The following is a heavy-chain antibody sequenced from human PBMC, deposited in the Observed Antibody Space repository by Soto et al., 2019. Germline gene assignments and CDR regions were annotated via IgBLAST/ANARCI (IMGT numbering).Heavy chain of an antibody. CDR1: GFTFTRYS. V-gene: IGHV3-23*01. CDR2: ISGSDGKT. CDR3: ARWSYLDY. Sequence: PGGSLRLSCAASGFTFTRYSMNWVRQAPGKGLEWVSTISGSDGKTFYADSVKGRFSISRDTSQSTLYLQMNSLRADDTAMYYCARWSYLDYWGQGTRVTVS. J-gene: IGHJ4*02. D-gene: IGHD3-3*01.